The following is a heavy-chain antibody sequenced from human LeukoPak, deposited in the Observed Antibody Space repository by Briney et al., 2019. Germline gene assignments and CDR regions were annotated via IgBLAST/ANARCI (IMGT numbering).Heavy chain of an antibody. V-gene: IGHV3-23*01. CDR3: AKVIDSYGQGDI. CDR2: ISPSGDT. CDR1: GFSFSNYA. D-gene: IGHD5-18*01. Sequence: GGSLRLSCAASGFSFSNYAMSWVRQAPGKGLEWVSGISPSGDTYYADSVKGRFTISRDNSKNTLYLQMNSLRAEDTAVYYCAKVIDSYGQGDIWGQGTMVTVSS. J-gene: IGHJ3*02.